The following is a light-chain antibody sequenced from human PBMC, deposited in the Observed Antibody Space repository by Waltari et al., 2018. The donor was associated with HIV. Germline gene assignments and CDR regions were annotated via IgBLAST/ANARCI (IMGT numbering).Light chain of an antibody. CDR2: DAS. CDR1: QSVSSF. V-gene: IGKV3-11*01. J-gene: IGKJ4*01. CDR3: QQRSDWPRLT. Sequence: EIVLTQSPATLSLSLGARATLSCRASQSVSSFLAWFQQKPGQAPRLLISDASTRATGIPARFSGSGSGTDFTLTISSLEPEGFAVYYCQQRSDWPRLTFGGGTKVEIK.